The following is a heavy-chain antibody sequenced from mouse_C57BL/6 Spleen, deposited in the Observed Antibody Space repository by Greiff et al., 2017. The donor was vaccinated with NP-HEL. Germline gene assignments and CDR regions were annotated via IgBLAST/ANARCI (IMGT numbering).Heavy chain of an antibody. D-gene: IGHD4-1*01. Sequence: EVMLVESGGGLVKPGGSLKLSCAASGFTFSSYAMSWVRQTPEKRLEWVATISDGGSYTYYPDNVKGRFTISRDNAKNNLYLQMSHLKSEDTAMYYCARDRSGTRYFDVWGTGTTVTVSS. J-gene: IGHJ1*03. CDR1: GFTFSSYA. CDR3: ARDRSGTRYFDV. V-gene: IGHV5-4*01. CDR2: ISDGGSYT.